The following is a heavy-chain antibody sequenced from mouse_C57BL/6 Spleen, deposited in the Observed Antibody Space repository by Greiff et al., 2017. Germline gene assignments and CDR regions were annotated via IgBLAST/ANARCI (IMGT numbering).Heavy chain of an antibody. CDR1: GYTFTSYW. CDR3: ARSAGSHFYAMDY. V-gene: IGHV1-53*01. Sequence: QVQLQQPGTELVKPGASVKLSCKASGYTFTSYWMHWVKQRPGQGLEWIGNINPSNGGTNYNEKFKSKATLTVDKSSSTADMQLSSLTSEDSAVYYCARSAGSHFYAMDYWGQGTSVTVSS. J-gene: IGHJ4*01. D-gene: IGHD1-2*01. CDR2: INPSNGGT.